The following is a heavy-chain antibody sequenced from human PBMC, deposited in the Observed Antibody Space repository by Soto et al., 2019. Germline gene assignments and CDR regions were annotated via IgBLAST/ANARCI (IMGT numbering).Heavy chain of an antibody. V-gene: IGHV3-23*01. J-gene: IGHJ6*02. CDR3: AKDLPYRFARWSGIQMDV. D-gene: IGHD3-3*01. Sequence: GWSLRLSCAVSGFTFSNYAIHWVRQAPGKGLEWVSGISAGGSSTFYADSVKGRFTISRDNSKNTLYLQMNSLRAEDTAVYYCAKDLPYRFARWSGIQMDVCGQGTTVTVS. CDR1: GFTFSNYA. CDR2: ISAGGSST.